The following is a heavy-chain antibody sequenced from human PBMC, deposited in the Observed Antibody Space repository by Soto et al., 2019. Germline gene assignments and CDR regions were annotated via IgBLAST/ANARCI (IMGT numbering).Heavy chain of an antibody. V-gene: IGHV4-30-4*01. J-gene: IGHJ4*02. CDR1: DGSISSGDYY. CDR2: IYYSGST. Sequence: ASETLSLTCTVSDGSISSGDYYWSWIRQPPGKGLEWIGYIYYSGSTYYNPSLKSRVTISVDTSKNQFSLKLSSVTAADTAVYYCARCTVTPAYYFDYWGQGTLVTVSS. CDR3: ARCTVTPAYYFDY. D-gene: IGHD4-17*01.